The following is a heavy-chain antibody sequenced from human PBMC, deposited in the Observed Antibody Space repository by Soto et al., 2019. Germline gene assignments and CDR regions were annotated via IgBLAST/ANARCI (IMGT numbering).Heavy chain of an antibody. V-gene: IGHV4-34*01. CDR2: MSHSGGT. D-gene: IGHD1-1*01. J-gene: IGHJ3*02. CDR1: GGFVTSGSYY. CDR3: ARVERGTATTVVDAFDI. Sequence: QVQLQQWGAGLLKPSETLSLTCAVYGGFVTSGSYYWSWIRQPPGKGLEWIGEMSHSGGTHFNPSLRSRVTISVDTSKNQFSLKMGFVTAADTALYYCARVERGTATTVVDAFDIWGPGTMVTVSS.